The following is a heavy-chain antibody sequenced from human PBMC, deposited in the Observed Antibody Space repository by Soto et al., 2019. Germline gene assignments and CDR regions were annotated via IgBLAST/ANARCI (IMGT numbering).Heavy chain of an antibody. D-gene: IGHD2-15*01. J-gene: IGHJ5*02. Sequence: QVKLVQSGAEVKKPGSSVKVSCKASGGTFSSYAISWVRQAPGQGLEWMGGIIPIVGTANYAQKFQGRVKITADESTSTAYMELSSLRSEDTAVYYCARDGEGHCSGGSCYTREPYNWFDPWGQGTLVTVSS. CDR2: IIPIVGTA. CDR3: ARDGEGHCSGGSCYTREPYNWFDP. V-gene: IGHV1-69*01. CDR1: GGTFSSYA.